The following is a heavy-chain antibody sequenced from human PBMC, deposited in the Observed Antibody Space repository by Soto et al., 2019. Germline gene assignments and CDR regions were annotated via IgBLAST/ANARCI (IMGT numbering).Heavy chain of an antibody. D-gene: IGHD2-8*02. CDR2: IALDSTTR. J-gene: IGHJ4*02. Sequence: PGGSLRLSCAASGLIFSNLWMTWVRQAPGKGLEWVANIALDSTTRVYVDSVKGRFTISRDNARNALYLQMSSLRVEDTAVYYCATIKPGGYDYFDYWGQGTQVTVSS. V-gene: IGHV3-7*01. CDR1: GLIFSNLW. CDR3: ATIKPGGYDYFDY.